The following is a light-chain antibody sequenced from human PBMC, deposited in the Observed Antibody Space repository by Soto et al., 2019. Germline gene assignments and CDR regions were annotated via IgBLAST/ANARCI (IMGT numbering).Light chain of an antibody. J-gene: IGLJ1*01. V-gene: IGLV2-14*01. CDR2: EVS. CDR1: SSDVGNYKY. Sequence: QSALTQPASVSGSPGQSITISCTGTSSDVGNYKYVSWYQQHPGKAPKLMIYEVSNRPSGVSNRFSGSKCGNTASLTISGLQAEDDADYYCFSYTSSGTYVFGTGTKLTVL. CDR3: FSYTSSGTYV.